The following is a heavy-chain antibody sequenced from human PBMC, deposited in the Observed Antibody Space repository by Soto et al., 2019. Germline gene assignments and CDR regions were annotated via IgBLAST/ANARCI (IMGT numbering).Heavy chain of an antibody. V-gene: IGHV3-21*01. CDR3: ARDGDYYYGMDV. CDR2: ISSSSSYI. Sequence: EVQLVESGRGLVKPGGSLRLSCAASGFTFSSYSMNWVRQAPGKGLEWVSSISSSSSYIYYADSVKGRFTISRDNAKNSLYMQMNSLRAEDTAVYYCARDGDYYYGMDVWGQGTTVTVSS. CDR1: GFTFSSYS. J-gene: IGHJ6*02.